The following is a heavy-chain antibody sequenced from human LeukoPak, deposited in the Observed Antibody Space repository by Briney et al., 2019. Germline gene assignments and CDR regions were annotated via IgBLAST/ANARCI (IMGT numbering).Heavy chain of an antibody. J-gene: IGHJ6*02. CDR2: ISCSGGSS. CDR1: GLTFSSYA. D-gene: IGHD2-2*01. CDR3: AKGLVPAARYSMDA. V-gene: IGHV3-23*01. Sequence: GGSLRLSCAASGLTFSSYAMSWVRQAPAKGLEWVSAISCSGGSSYYADSVKGRFTISRDNSKNTLYLQMNSLRAEDTAVYYGAKGLVPAARYSMDAWGQGTTVTVSS.